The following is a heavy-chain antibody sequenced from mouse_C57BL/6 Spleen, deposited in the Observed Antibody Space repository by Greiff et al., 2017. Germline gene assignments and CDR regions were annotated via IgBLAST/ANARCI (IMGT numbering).Heavy chain of an antibody. V-gene: IGHV1-42*01. Sequence: VQLKESGPELVKPGASVKISCKASGYSFTGYYMNWVKQSPEKSLEWIGEINPSTGGTTYNQKFKAKATLTVDKSSSTAYMQLKSLTSEDSAVYYCARSRTDNFDYWGQGTTLTVSS. CDR3: ARSRTDNFDY. J-gene: IGHJ2*01. CDR2: INPSTGGT. CDR1: GYSFTGYY.